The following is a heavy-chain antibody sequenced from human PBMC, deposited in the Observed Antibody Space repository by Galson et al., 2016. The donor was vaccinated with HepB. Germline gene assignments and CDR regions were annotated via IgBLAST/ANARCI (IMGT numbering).Heavy chain of an antibody. CDR2: IYFTGNT. Sequence: SETLSLTCTVSGGSINSNSYFWEWIRQAPGKGLEWIGNIYFTGNTDYNPSLKSRVIIAADTSKNQFSLKVRAVTAADTAIYYCARRISSSRIHYGMDVWGKGTTVVASS. V-gene: IGHV4-39*01. J-gene: IGHJ6*04. D-gene: IGHD6-13*01. CDR1: GGSINSNSYF. CDR3: ARRISSSRIHYGMDV.